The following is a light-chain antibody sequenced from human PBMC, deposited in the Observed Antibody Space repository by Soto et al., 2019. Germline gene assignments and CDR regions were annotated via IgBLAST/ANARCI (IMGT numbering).Light chain of an antibody. J-gene: IGKJ1*01. V-gene: IGKV1-5*01. CDR1: QTISRW. CDR2: TAC. Sequence: DIHMSQSPSTLSASVGCRCTITSRASQTISRWLAWYQQKPGKAPRLLIYTACTLESGVPSRLSASGSGTEFTLTISSLHPDDFATYYCQEYNNYWTFGQGTKVDIK. CDR3: QEYNNYWT.